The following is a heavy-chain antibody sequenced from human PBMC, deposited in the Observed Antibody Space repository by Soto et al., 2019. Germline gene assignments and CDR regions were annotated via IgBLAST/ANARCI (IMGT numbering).Heavy chain of an antibody. D-gene: IGHD2-8*01. CDR3: ARPAYCTNGVCALMDV. Sequence: SETLSLTCTVSGGSISSYYWSWIRQPPGKGLEWIGYIYYSGSTNYNPSLKSRVTISVDTSKNQFSLKLSSVTAADTAVYYCARPAYCTNGVCALMDVWGKGTTVTVSS. CDR1: GGSISSYY. J-gene: IGHJ6*03. CDR2: IYYSGST. V-gene: IGHV4-59*08.